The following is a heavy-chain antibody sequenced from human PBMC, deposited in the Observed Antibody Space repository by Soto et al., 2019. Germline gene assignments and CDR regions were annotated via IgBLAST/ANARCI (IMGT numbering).Heavy chain of an antibody. CDR3: ARGDTPMITGMDSFDI. CDR1: VFTLSRYW. V-gene: IGHV3-7*01. CDR2: IKQDGTEK. J-gene: IGHJ3*02. Sequence: HPWGSLRLSCAASVFTLSRYWMNWVRQGPGKGLEWVANIKQDGTEKNYVDSVKGRFTISRDNARKSLYLQMDSLRAEDTAVYFCARGDTPMITGMDSFDIWGQGTMVTVSS. D-gene: IGHD5-18*01.